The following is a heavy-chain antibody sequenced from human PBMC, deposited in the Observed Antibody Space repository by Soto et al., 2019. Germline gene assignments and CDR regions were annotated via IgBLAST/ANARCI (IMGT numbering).Heavy chain of an antibody. CDR1: GGSISSYY. CDR2: LYYSGST. CDR3: ARGGYYYGSGSYPPFDY. J-gene: IGHJ4*02. V-gene: IGHV4-59*01. Sequence: SETLSLTCTVPGGSISSYYWSWIRQPPGKGLEWSGYLYYSGSTNYNPSLKSRVTISVDTSKNQFSLKLSSVTAADTAVHYCARGGYYYGSGSYPPFDYWGQGTLVTVSS. D-gene: IGHD3-10*01.